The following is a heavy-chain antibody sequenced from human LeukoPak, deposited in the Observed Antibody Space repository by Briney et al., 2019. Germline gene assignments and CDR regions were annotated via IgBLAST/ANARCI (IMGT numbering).Heavy chain of an antibody. V-gene: IGHV3-20*04. Sequence: GGSLRLSCAASGFPFDDYGMSWVRQAPGKGLEWVSGINWNGGSTGYADSVKGRFTISRDNAKNSLYMQMNSLRAEDTALYYCARDWYHDILTGYYNYGMDVWGQGTTVTVSS. D-gene: IGHD3-9*01. CDR3: ARDWYHDILTGYYNYGMDV. J-gene: IGHJ6*02. CDR1: GFPFDDYG. CDR2: INWNGGST.